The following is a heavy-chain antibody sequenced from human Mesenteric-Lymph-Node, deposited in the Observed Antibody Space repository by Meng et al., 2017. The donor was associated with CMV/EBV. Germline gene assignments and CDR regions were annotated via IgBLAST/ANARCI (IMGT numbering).Heavy chain of an antibody. V-gene: IGHV4-39*07. CDR1: GGSISSSRYY. D-gene: IGHD3-10*01. J-gene: IGHJ4*02. Sequence: SETLSLTCTVSGGSISSSRYYWGWIRQSPGKGLEWIGNIYYSGSTYYSPSLKSRVTISVDTSKNQFSLRLNSVTAADTAVYYCASLGEGPMVRGVLAHWGQGTLVTVSS. CDR2: IYYSGST. CDR3: ASLGEGPMVRGVLAH.